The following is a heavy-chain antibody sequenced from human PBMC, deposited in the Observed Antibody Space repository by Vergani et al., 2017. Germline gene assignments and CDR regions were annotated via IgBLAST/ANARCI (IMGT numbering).Heavy chain of an antibody. CDR2: IIPIFGTA. CDR1: GGTFSSYA. J-gene: IGHJ5*02. CDR3: ARDKIVVVPAANYNWFDP. D-gene: IGHD2-2*01. Sequence: QVQLVQSGAEVKKPGSSVKVSCKASGGTFSSYAISWVRQAPGQGLEWMGGIIPIFGTANYAQKFQGRVTITADESTSTAYMELSSLRSEDTAVYYCARDKIVVVPAANYNWFDPWGQGTLVTVSS. V-gene: IGHV1-69*01.